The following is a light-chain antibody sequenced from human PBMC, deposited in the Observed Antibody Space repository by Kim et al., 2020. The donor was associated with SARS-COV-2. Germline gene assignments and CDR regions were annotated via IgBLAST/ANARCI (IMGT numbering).Light chain of an antibody. J-gene: IGKJ2*01. CDR3: QQYGGSPPT. Sequence: LSRGESAPPPCRASQSVSTHDLASFPQTAGQAPGLLICGASSRATGIPDRFSGSGSGTDFTLTISRLEPEDFAVYYCQQYGGSPPTFGQGTKLEI. CDR1: QSVSTHD. V-gene: IGKV3-20*01. CDR2: GAS.